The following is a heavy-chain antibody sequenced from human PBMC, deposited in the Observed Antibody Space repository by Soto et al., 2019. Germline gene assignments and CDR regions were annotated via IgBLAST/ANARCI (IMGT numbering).Heavy chain of an antibody. CDR1: GGSLSTSTYY. J-gene: IGHJ5*02. CDR2: ISYGGTT. Sequence: SETLSLTCSVSGGSLSTSTYYWGWIRQPPGKGLEWIGTISYGGTTYYNPSLKSRVTMSVDTSKNQFSLELTSLTAADTAVYYCARTLYKALNWFDPWGQGALVTVSS. CDR3: ARTLYKALNWFDP. D-gene: IGHD1-1*01. V-gene: IGHV4-39*01.